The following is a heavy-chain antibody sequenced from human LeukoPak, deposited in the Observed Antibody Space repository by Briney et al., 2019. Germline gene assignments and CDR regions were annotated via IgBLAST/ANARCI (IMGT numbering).Heavy chain of an antibody. Sequence: RLFYAASGFSFSGQNMIWVPQAPGKGLEGVSYISGSSGTIYNADSVTGRFTISRDNAKNSLYLQMNSLRAEDTALYYCARGQGDFWSGSYYYYYMDVWGKGTTVTVSS. J-gene: IGHJ6*03. D-gene: IGHD3-3*01. CDR1: GFSFSGQN. V-gene: IGHV3-48*04. CDR3: ARGQGDFWSGSYYYYYMDV. CDR2: ISGSSGTI.